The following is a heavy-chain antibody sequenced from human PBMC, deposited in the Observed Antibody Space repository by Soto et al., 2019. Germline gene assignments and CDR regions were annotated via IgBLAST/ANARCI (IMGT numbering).Heavy chain of an antibody. J-gene: IGHJ3*02. CDR1: GYTFTSYG. V-gene: IGHV1-18*04. Sequence: ASVKVSCKASGYTFTSYGISWLRQSPGQGLEWMGWISAYNGNTNYAQKLQGRVTMTTDTSTSTAYMEPRSLRSDDTAVYYCARDEMSKTYYDFWSGYYRAPNDAFDIWGQGTMVTVSS. CDR2: ISAYNGNT. CDR3: ARDEMSKTYYDFWSGYYRAPNDAFDI. D-gene: IGHD3-3*01.